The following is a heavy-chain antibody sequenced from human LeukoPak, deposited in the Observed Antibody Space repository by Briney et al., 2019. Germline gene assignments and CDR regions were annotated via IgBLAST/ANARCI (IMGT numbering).Heavy chain of an antibody. J-gene: IGHJ4*02. CDR3: AREGFGRAVAGFDY. D-gene: IGHD6-19*01. Sequence: SETLSLTCTVSGGSISSYYWSWIRQPPGKGLEWIGYIYYSGSTNYNPSLKSRVTISVDTSKNQFSLKLSSVTAADTAVYYCAREGFGRAVAGFDYWGQETLVTVSS. CDR1: GGSISSYY. CDR2: IYYSGST. V-gene: IGHV4-59*01.